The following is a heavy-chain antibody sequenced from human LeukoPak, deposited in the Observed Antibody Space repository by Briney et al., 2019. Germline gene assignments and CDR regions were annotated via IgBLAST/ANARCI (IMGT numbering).Heavy chain of an antibody. CDR1: GYIFSVYA. J-gene: IGHJ6*03. CDR2: INTNTGNP. Sequence: ASVKVSCKASGYIFSVYALIWVRQAPGQGLELMGWINTNTGNPTYAQGFTGRFVFSLDTSVSTAYLQISSLKAEDTAVYYCARRGKYSSGWYSEYYYYYMDVWGKGTTVTVSS. V-gene: IGHV7-4-1*02. CDR3: ARRGKYSSGWYSEYYYYYMDV. D-gene: IGHD6-19*01.